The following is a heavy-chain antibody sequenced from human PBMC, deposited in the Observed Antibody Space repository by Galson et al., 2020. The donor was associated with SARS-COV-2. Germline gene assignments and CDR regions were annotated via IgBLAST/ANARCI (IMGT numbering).Heavy chain of an antibody. CDR3: ARRGVNMIVLGTVPGWYFDR. J-gene: IGHJ2*01. Sequence: SETLSLTCTVSGYSVSTTNYWGWVRQPPGRGLEWIGSVYPSGTTYYNPSLKSRVTISVDTSKNQFSLRLDSVTAADTALYYCARRGVNMIVLGTVPGWYFDRWGRGTLVTVSS. CDR2: VYPSGTT. CDR1: GYSVSTTNY. D-gene: IGHD3-22*01. V-gene: IGHV4-38-2*02.